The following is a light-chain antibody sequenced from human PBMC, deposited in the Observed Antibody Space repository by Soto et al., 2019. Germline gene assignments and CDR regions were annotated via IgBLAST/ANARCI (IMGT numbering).Light chain of an antibody. Sequence: EIVLTQSPGTLSLSPGERATLSCRASQSVRSNYLAWYQQKPGQAPRLLIYGASSRATGIPDRFSGSGSGTDFTLSISRLEPEDFAVYYCQQYGSPPYTFGQGTKLEIK. CDR3: QQYGSPPYT. CDR2: GAS. J-gene: IGKJ2*01. V-gene: IGKV3-20*01. CDR1: QSVRSNY.